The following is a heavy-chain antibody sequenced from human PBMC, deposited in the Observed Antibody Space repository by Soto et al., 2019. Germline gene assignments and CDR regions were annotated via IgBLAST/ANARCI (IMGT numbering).Heavy chain of an antibody. CDR1: DYTFTSYG. D-gene: IGHD3-3*01. CDR3: ARESKMFGVDY. V-gene: IGHV1-18*01. J-gene: IGHJ4*02. CDR2: ISTKTGNT. Sequence: QVQLVQSGPEVKKPGASVKVSCKASDYTFTSYGITWVRQAPGQGLEWMGWISTKTGNTNYAQNLQGRLLMTTDTSTNTAYMELRSLRFDDTAVYYCARESKMFGVDYWGQGTLFTVSS.